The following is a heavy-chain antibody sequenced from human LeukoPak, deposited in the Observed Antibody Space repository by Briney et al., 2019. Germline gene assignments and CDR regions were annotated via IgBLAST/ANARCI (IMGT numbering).Heavy chain of an antibody. V-gene: IGHV3-21*01. CDR3: ARGPTYYYGSGSYVPY. CDR1: GFTFSSYS. D-gene: IGHD3-10*01. CDR2: ISSSSSYI. J-gene: IGHJ4*02. Sequence: GGSLRLSCAASGFTFSSYSMNWVRQAPGKGLEWVSSISSSSSYIYYADSVKGRFTISRDNAKNSLYLQMNSLRAEDTAVYYCARGPTYYYGSGSYVPYWGQGTLVTVSS.